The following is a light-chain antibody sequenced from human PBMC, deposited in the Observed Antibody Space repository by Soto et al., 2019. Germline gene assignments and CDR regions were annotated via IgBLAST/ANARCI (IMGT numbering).Light chain of an antibody. Sequence: QSVLTQPPSVSGAPGQRVTLSCTGSSSNIGAGYDVHWYQQLPGTAPKLLIYGNNSRPSGVPDRFSGSKSGTLASLAITGLLAEDEADYYCQSYDTSPSVLFGGGTKLTVL. CDR1: SSNIGAGYD. CDR3: QSYDTSPSVL. J-gene: IGLJ2*01. CDR2: GNN. V-gene: IGLV1-40*01.